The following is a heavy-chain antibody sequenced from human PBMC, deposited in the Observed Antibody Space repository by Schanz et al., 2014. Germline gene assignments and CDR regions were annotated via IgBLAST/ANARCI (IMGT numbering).Heavy chain of an antibody. J-gene: IGHJ4*02. V-gene: IGHV3-33*08. Sequence: QGQLVESGGGVVQPGRSLRLSCAASGFTFSKYGVHWVRQAPGKGLEWVALVWSDGNTKYYVDSVKGRFTISRDNAKKSLYLRMNSLRAEDTAVYYCARDAVASVLTPGFDYWGQGTLVTVSS. CDR2: VWSDGNTK. CDR1: GFTFSKYG. D-gene: IGHD2-8*01. CDR3: ARDAVASVLTPGFDY.